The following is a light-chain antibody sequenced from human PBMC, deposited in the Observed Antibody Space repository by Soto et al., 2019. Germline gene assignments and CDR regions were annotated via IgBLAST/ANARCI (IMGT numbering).Light chain of an antibody. Sequence: EIVLTQSPGTLSLSPGERATLSCRASQSVSSSYLAWYQQKPGQAPRPLIYGASNKATGIPDRFSGSGSGTDFTLTISRLEPEDFVVYYCQEYGSSRTFGQGTK. J-gene: IGKJ1*01. CDR3: QEYGSSRT. CDR2: GAS. CDR1: QSVSSSY. V-gene: IGKV3-20*01.